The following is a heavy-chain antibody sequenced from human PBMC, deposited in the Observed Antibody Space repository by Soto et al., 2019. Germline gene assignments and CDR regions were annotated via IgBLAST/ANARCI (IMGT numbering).Heavy chain of an antibody. Sequence: WGSRRFSCSASGFIFSDYAMHWVRLAPGKGLEFASAISNNGGSTNDAPSVWGRFTISRDNSKNTVYLEMSSLRVEDTAIYYCVKDPSRGGWYGFFLHWGQGNVVTVSS. J-gene: IGHJ1*01. CDR2: ISNNGGST. D-gene: IGHD6-19*01. CDR1: GFIFSDYA. CDR3: VKDPSRGGWYGFFLH. V-gene: IGHV3-64D*06.